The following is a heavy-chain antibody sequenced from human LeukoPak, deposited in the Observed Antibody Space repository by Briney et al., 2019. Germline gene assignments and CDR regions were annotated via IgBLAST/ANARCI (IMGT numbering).Heavy chain of an antibody. J-gene: IGHJ4*02. CDR2: IYYSGSS. Sequence: PSETLSLTGTGSGGSISRYYWNWIRQPPGKGLEWRGYIYYSGSSNYNPSLKSRVTISVDTSKNQFSLKLASVTAADTAVYYCASVEFTSGWYPFDYWGQGTLVTVSP. V-gene: IGHV4-59*01. CDR1: GGSISRYY. CDR3: ASVEFTSGWYPFDY. D-gene: IGHD6-19*01.